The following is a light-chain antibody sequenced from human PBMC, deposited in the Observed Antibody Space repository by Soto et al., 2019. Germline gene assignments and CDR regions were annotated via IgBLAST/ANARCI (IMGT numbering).Light chain of an antibody. CDR1: RSDVGGYNF. Sequence: QSVLAQPASVSGSPGQSITISCTGTRSDVGGYNFVSWYQQHPGKAPKLMISEVSNRPSGVSNRFSGSKSGNTASLTISGLQAEEEADYYCSSYTSTSTRVFGTGTKVTVL. J-gene: IGLJ1*01. V-gene: IGLV2-14*01. CDR2: EVS. CDR3: SSYTSTSTRV.